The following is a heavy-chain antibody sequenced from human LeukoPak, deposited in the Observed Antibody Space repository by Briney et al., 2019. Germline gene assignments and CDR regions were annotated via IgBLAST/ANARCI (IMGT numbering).Heavy chain of an antibody. CDR3: VKAYYYDSSGFDMGFDY. Sequence: GGSLRLSCAASGFTFSNHWMHWVRQAPGKGLVWVSRINTDGSRTSYADSVKGRFTISRDNARNTLYLQVNSLRAEDTAVYYCVKAYYYDSSGFDMGFDYWGQGTLVTVSS. CDR2: INTDGSRT. CDR1: GFTFSNHW. J-gene: IGHJ4*02. D-gene: IGHD3-22*01. V-gene: IGHV3-74*01.